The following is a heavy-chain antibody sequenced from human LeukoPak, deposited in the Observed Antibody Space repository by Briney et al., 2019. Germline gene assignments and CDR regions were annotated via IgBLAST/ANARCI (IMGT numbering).Heavy chain of an antibody. V-gene: IGHV3-48*02. CDR3: ATGGSQYSGAWFDY. CDR1: GITFSTYA. D-gene: IGHD6-19*01. Sequence: GSLRLSCAASGITFSTYAMNWVRQAPGKGPEWLSYMSSSSGTIYYADSVKGRFTISRDNAKNSLYLQMTSLRDEDTAVYYCATGGSQYSGAWFDYWGQGTLVTVSS. CDR2: MSSSSGTI. J-gene: IGHJ5*01.